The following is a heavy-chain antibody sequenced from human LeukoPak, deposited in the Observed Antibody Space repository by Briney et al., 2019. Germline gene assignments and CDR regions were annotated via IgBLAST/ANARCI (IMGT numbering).Heavy chain of an antibody. D-gene: IGHD3-16*01. Sequence: GGSLRLSCAASGFTFSSYGMHWVRQAPGKGLEWVAVISYDGSNKYYADSVKGRFTISRDNSKNTLYLQMNSLRAEDTAVYYCAKGHWGHYYDYWGQGTLVTVSS. J-gene: IGHJ4*02. CDR2: ISYDGSNK. V-gene: IGHV3-30*18. CDR3: AKGHWGHYYDY. CDR1: GFTFSSYG.